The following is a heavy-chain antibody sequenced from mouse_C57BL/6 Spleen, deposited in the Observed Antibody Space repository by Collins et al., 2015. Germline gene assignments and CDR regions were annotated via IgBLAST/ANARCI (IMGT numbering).Heavy chain of an antibody. CDR3: ARTEWLPGDY. Sequence: LQQPGAELVKPGASVKLSCKASGYTFTSYWMHWVKQRPGQGLEWIGMIHPNSGRSNYNEKFKSRATLTVDKSSSTASMQLNSLTSEDSAVYYCARTEWLPGDYWGQGTSVTVSS. CDR2: IHPNSGRS. D-gene: IGHD2-2*01. V-gene: IGHV1-64*01. J-gene: IGHJ4*01. CDR1: GYTFTSYW.